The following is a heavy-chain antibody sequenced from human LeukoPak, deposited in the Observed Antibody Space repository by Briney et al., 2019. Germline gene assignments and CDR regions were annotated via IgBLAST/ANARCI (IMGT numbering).Heavy chain of an antibody. CDR3: ARRSLTIFGVADDY. V-gene: IGHV1-18*01. D-gene: IGHD3-3*01. Sequence: ASVKVSCKASGYTFTSYGISWVRQAPGQGLEWMGWISAYNGNTNYAQKLQGRVTMTTDTSTSTAYIELRSLRSDDTAVYYCARRSLTIFGVADDYWGQGTLVTVSS. J-gene: IGHJ4*02. CDR2: ISAYNGNT. CDR1: GYTFTSYG.